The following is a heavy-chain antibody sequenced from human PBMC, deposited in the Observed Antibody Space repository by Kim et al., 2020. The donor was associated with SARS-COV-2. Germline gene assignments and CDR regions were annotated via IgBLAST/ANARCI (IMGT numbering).Heavy chain of an antibody. J-gene: IGHJ4*02. Sequence: GGSLRLSCAASGFTVSSNYMSWVRQAPGKGLEWVSVIYSGGSTYYADSVKGRFTISRDNSKNTLYLQMNSLRAEDTAVYYCARDLDSSGWYSDYWGQGTLVTVSS. D-gene: IGHD6-19*01. CDR3: ARDLDSSGWYSDY. V-gene: IGHV3-66*01. CDR1: GFTVSSNY. CDR2: IYSGGST.